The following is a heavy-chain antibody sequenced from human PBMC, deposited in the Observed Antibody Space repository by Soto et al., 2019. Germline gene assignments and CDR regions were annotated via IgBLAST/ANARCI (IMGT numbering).Heavy chain of an antibody. Sequence: GGSLRLSCAASGFTFSSYGMHWVRQAPGKGLEWVAVISYDGSNKYYADSVKGRFTISRDNSKNTLYLQMNSLRAEDTAVYYCAKEVGLVRTNYYYYYGMDVWGQWTTVTVSS. D-gene: IGHD6-6*01. CDR2: ISYDGSNK. J-gene: IGHJ6*02. V-gene: IGHV3-30*18. CDR3: AKEVGLVRTNYYYYYGMDV. CDR1: GFTFSSYG.